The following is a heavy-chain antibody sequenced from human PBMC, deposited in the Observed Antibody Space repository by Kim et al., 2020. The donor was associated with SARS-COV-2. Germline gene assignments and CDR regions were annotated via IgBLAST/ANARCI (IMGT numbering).Heavy chain of an antibody. Sequence: ASVKVSCKASGYTFTSYYMHWVRQAPGQGLEWMGIINPSGGSTSYAQKFQGRVTMTRDTSKSTVYMELSSLRSEDTAVYYCAIGIGAPYYDFWSGYYPPATNWFDAGGQGTLVTGSS. J-gene: IGHJ5*01. D-gene: IGHD3-3*01. CDR3: AIGIGAPYYDFWSGYYPPATNWFDA. CDR2: INPSGGST. CDR1: GYTFTSYY. V-gene: IGHV1-46*01.